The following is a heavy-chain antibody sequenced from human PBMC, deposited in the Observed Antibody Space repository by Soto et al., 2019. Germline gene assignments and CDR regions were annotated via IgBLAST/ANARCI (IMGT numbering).Heavy chain of an antibody. CDR3: AREFSNSPEAFDS. CDR2: IYYTGST. J-gene: IGHJ4*02. V-gene: IGHV4-61*01. Sequence: PSETLSLTCTVSGGSVNSDNFYWSWIRQPPGRGLELIGYIYYTGSTSYNPSLKSRVTISIDTSRNQFSLKLSSVTAADTAVYYCAREFSNSPEAFDSWGQGSLVTVSS. CDR1: GGSVNSDNFY. D-gene: IGHD6-6*01.